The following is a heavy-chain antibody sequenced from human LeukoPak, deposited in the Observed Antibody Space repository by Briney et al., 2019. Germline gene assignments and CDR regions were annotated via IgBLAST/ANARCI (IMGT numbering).Heavy chain of an antibody. CDR2: MNPNRGNT. CDR1: GYTFTSYD. Sequence: GASVKVSCKASGYTFTSYDINWVRQATGQGLEWMGWMNPNRGNTGYAQKFQGRVTITRNTSISTAYMELSSLRSEDTAVYYCARGLKDIVVVVAAISDAFDIWGQGTMVTVSS. D-gene: IGHD2-15*01. CDR3: ARGLKDIVVVVAAISDAFDI. V-gene: IGHV1-8*03. J-gene: IGHJ3*02.